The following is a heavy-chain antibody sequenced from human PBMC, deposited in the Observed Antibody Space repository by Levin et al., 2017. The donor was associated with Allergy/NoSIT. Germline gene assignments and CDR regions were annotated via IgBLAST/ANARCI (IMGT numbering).Heavy chain of an antibody. Sequence: GGSLRLSCVVSGFTFSSYAMHWVRQAPGKGLEWVAIIGNDGSNKYYADSVKGRFTISRDNSKNTLYLQMNSLRAEDTAVYHCARGKKKGHYSGNDFSYWGQGTLVTVSS. CDR3: ARGKKKGHYSGNDFSY. D-gene: IGHD5-12*01. CDR2: IGNDGSNK. V-gene: IGHV3-30-3*01. CDR1: GFTFSSYA. J-gene: IGHJ4*02.